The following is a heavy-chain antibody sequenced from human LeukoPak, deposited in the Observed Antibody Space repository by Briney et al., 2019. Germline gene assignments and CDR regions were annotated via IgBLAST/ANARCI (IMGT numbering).Heavy chain of an antibody. D-gene: IGHD3-10*01. Sequence: SETLSLTCTVSGASISSSSYFWGWIRQPPGKGLEWIGNIYYSGSTSYDPSLKSRVTISVDTSKNQFSLKLNSVTAADTAVYHCARAGSGSYYAGHYYYGMDVWGQGTTVTVSS. CDR2: IYYSGST. CDR3: ARAGSGSYYAGHYYYGMDV. J-gene: IGHJ6*02. V-gene: IGHV4-39*01. CDR1: GASISSSSYF.